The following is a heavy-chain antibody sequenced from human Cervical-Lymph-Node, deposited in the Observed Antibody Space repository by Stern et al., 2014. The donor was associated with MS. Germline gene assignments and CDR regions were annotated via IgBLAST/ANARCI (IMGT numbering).Heavy chain of an antibody. CDR3: ARDRFTSTWLDHDALDI. D-gene: IGHD2/OR15-2a*01. Sequence: QVQLVQSGGGVVQPGRSLRLSCTASGITLNSYAMHWVRQAPGKGLERVAVISYDGRERKYVDSVKGRFTISRDNSRNTLYVQMNSLRPEDTAVYCCARDRFTSTWLDHDALDIWGQGTKVLVS. V-gene: IGHV3-30*14. CDR2: ISYDGRER. J-gene: IGHJ3*02. CDR1: GITLNSYA.